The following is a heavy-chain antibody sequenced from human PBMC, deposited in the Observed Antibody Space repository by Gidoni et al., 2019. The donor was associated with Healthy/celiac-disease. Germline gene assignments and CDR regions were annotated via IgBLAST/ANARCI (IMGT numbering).Heavy chain of an antibody. CDR1: S. CDR2: ISSSSTI. CDR3: ARAPLRSN. Sequence: SMNWVRQAPGKGLEWVSYISSSSTIYYADSVKGRFTISRDNAKNSLCLQMNSLRAEDTAVYYCARAPLRSNWGQGTLVTVSS. V-gene: IGHV3-48*01. J-gene: IGHJ4*02.